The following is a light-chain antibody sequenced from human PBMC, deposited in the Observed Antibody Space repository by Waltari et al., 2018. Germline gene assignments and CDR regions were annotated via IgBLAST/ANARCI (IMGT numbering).Light chain of an antibody. V-gene: IGLV3-21*02. CDR2: HGR. CDR3: QVWESTNDHVV. CDR1: NINAKS. Sequence: SYVLTQPPSVSVAPGQTATITCGGNNINAKSVQWYQQKSGQAPGLVVYHGRDRPSGIPGRFSGSNSGNTATLSISRVEDGDEADYYCQVWESTNDHVVFGGGTKLTVL. J-gene: IGLJ3*02.